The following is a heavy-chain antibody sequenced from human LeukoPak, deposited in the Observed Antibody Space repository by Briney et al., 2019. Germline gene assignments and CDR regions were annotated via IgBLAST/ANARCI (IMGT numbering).Heavy chain of an antibody. CDR2: ISGSGGST. CDR3: ATYRQVLLPFES. Sequence: GGSLRLSCAASGFTLSSYAMSWGRQGPGKGLEWVSAISGSGGSTYYADSVKGRFTISRDNSKSTLSLQMNSLRVEDTAIYYCATYRQVLLPFESWGQGTLVTVSS. CDR1: GFTLSSYA. J-gene: IGHJ4*02. V-gene: IGHV3-23*01. D-gene: IGHD5-18*01.